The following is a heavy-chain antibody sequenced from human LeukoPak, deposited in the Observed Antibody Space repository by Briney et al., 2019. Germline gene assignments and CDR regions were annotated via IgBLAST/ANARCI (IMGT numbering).Heavy chain of an antibody. CDR3: ARDLGAQYGYFDY. Sequence: SETLSLTCAVYGGSFSGYYWSWIRQPPGKGLEWSGEINHSGSTNYNPSLKSRVTISVDTSKNQFSLKLSSVTAADTAVYYCARDLGAQYGYFDYWGQGTLVTVSS. CDR1: GGSFSGYY. D-gene: IGHD1-26*01. J-gene: IGHJ4*02. CDR2: INHSGST. V-gene: IGHV4-34*01.